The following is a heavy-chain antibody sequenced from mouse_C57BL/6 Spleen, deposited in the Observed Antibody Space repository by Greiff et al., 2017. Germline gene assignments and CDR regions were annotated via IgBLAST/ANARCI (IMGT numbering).Heavy chain of an antibody. Sequence: EVQRVESGGDLVKPGGSLKLSCAASGFTFSSYGLSWVRQTPDKRLEWVATISSGGSYTYYPDSVKGRFTISRDNAKNTLYLQMSSLKSEDTASYYSAKHDRYYSSYYCDYWGQGTTLTVSS. J-gene: IGHJ2*01. CDR1: GFTFSSYG. CDR3: AKHDRYYSSYYCDY. V-gene: IGHV5-6*01. CDR2: ISSGGSYT. D-gene: IGHD2-12*01.